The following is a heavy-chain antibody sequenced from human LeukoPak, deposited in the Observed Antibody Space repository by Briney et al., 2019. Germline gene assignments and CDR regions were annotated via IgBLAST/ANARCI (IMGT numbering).Heavy chain of an antibody. D-gene: IGHD5-24*01. CDR3: ARHRTRDGSTSFDY. J-gene: IGHJ4*02. Sequence: PSETLSLTCTDSGGSISSSSYYWGWVRQPPGKGLEWIGSIYYSGNTYYNPSLKSRVTISVDTSKNQFSLKLSSVTAADTAVYYCARHRTRDGSTSFDYWGQGTLVTVSS. CDR2: IYYSGNT. CDR1: GGSISSSSYY. V-gene: IGHV4-39*01.